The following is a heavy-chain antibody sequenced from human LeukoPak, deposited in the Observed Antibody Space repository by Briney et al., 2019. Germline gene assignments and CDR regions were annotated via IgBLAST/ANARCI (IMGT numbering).Heavy chain of an antibody. CDR2: INPNSGGT. J-gene: IGHJ4*02. V-gene: IGHV1-2*02. D-gene: IGHD3-3*01. Sequence: ASVKVSCKASGYTFTCYYMHWVRQAPGQGLEWMGWINPNSGGTNYAQKFQGRVTMTRDTSISTAYMELSRLRSDDTAVYYCASPQKTYYDFWSGYYIGSFDYWGQGTLVTVSS. CDR1: GYTFTCYY. CDR3: ASPQKTYYDFWSGYYIGSFDY.